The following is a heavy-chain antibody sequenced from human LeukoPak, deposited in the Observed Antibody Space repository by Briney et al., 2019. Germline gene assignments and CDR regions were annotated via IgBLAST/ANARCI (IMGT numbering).Heavy chain of an antibody. CDR3: ARRAAAGFYFDY. V-gene: IGHV4-30-4*01. Sequence: KTSETLSLTCTVSGGSFSGDDYYWSWVRQSPGKGLEWIGYIYYTGSTYYNPSLESRVIISVDTSKKQFSLKLRSVTAADTAVYYCARRAAAGFYFDYWGQGTLVTVSS. J-gene: IGHJ4*02. D-gene: IGHD6-13*01. CDR2: IYYTGST. CDR1: GGSFSGDDYY.